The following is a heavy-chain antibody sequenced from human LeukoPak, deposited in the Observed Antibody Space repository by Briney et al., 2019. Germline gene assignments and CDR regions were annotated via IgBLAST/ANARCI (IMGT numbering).Heavy chain of an antibody. CDR3: AREGIAARYFDY. V-gene: IGHV1-69*13. D-gene: IGHD6-6*01. J-gene: IGHJ4*02. CDR1: GYTFTSYY. CDR2: IIPIFGTA. Sequence: RWASVKVSCKASGYTFTSYYMHWVRQAPGQGLEWMGGIIPIFGTANYAQKFQGRVTITADESTSTAYMELSSLRSEDTAVYYCAREGIAARYFDYWGQGTLVTVSS.